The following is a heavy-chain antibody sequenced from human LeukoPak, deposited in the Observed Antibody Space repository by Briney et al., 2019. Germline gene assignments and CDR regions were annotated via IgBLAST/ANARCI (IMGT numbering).Heavy chain of an antibody. CDR1: GYTFTSYY. D-gene: IGHD4-23*01. CDR3: AREGYGGNSAGY. J-gene: IGHJ4*02. V-gene: IGHV1-46*01. CDR2: INPSGGST. Sequence: ASVKVSCKASGYTFTSYYMHWVRQAPGQGLEWMGIINPSGGSTSYAQKFQGRVTMTRDMSTSTVYMELSSLRSEDTVVYYCAREGYGGNSAGYWGQGTLVTVSS.